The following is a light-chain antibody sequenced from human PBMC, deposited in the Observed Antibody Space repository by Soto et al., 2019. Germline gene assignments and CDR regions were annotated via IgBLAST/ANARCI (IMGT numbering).Light chain of an antibody. Sequence: QSALTQPASVSGSPGQSITLSCTGTSSDVGAYNYVSWYQQHPGKAPKLMIYDVSNRPSGVSNRFSGSKSGNTASLTISGLQAEDEADYYCSSYTSSSTLVFGGGTKLTV. J-gene: IGLJ2*01. CDR2: DVS. CDR3: SSYTSSSTLV. V-gene: IGLV2-14*01. CDR1: SSDVGAYNY.